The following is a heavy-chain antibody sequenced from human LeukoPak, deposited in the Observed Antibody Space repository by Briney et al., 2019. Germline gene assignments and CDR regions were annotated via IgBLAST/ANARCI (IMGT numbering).Heavy chain of an antibody. CDR3: ARVPYYSSPLDY. CDR1: GGSISSGGYY. CDR2: IYYSGST. V-gene: IGHV4-61*08. J-gene: IGHJ4*02. D-gene: IGHD6-13*01. Sequence: PSETLSLTCTVSGGSISSGGYYWSWIRQHPGKGLEWIGYIYYSGSTNYNPSLKSRVTISVDTSKNQFSLKLSSVTAADTAVYYCARVPYYSSPLDYWGQGTLVTVSS.